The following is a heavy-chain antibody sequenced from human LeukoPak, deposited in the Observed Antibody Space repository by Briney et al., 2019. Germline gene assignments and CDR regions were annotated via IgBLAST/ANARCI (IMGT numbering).Heavy chain of an antibody. CDR3: ARDYGDNNWFDH. CDR2: INAGNGNT. Sequence: ASVKVSCKASGYTFTSYVIHWVRQAPGQRLEWMGWINAGNGNTKYSQEFQDRVTITRDTSASTVYMELSSLRSEDTAVYYCARDYGDNNWFDHWGQGTLVTVSS. D-gene: IGHD4-17*01. J-gene: IGHJ5*02. CDR1: GYTFTSYV. V-gene: IGHV1-3*03.